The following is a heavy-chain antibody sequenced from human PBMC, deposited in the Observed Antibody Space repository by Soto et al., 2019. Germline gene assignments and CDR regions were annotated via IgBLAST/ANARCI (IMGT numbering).Heavy chain of an antibody. D-gene: IGHD3-10*01. CDR3: ARDSRRFGESYFDY. V-gene: IGHV3-7*01. CDR1: GFTFSSYW. J-gene: IGHJ4*02. CDR2: IKQDGSEK. Sequence: EVQLVESGGGLVQPGGSLRLSCAASGFTFSSYWMSWVRQAPGKGLEWVANIKQDGSEKYYVDSVKGRFTISRDNAKNSLYLQMNSLRAEDTDVYYCARDSRRFGESYFDYWGQGTLVTVFS.